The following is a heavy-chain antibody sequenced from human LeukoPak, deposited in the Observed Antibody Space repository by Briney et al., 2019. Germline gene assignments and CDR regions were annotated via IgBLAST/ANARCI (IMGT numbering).Heavy chain of an antibody. CDR2: IQQYGDEK. CDR3: ARVARGYPDS. D-gene: IGHD3-3*01. CDR1: GFTFITYG. Sequence: GGSLRLSFATSGFTFITYGMSWVAQSPGKGRGGVPQIQQYGDEKYSVDSVKGRFTISRDNAKNSLYLQMNSLRAEDTAVYYCARVARGYPDSWGQGTLVTVSS. J-gene: IGHJ4*02. V-gene: IGHV3-7*04.